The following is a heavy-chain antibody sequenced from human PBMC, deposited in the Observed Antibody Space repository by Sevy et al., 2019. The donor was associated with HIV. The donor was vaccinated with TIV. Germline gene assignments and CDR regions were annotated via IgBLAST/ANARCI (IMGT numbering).Heavy chain of an antibody. Sequence: ASVKVSCKASGGTFSSYAISWVRQAPGQGLEWMGGIIPIFGTANYERKFQGRVTITPDESTSTAYMELSSLRSEDTAVYYCARGPLLRGGMDVWGQGTTVTVSS. CDR2: IIPIFGTA. CDR3: ARGPLLRGGMDV. J-gene: IGHJ6*02. CDR1: GGTFSSYA. V-gene: IGHV1-69*13. D-gene: IGHD2-15*01.